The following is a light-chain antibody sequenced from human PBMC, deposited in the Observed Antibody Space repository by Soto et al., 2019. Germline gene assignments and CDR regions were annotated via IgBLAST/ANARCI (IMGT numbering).Light chain of an antibody. J-gene: IGKJ2*01. CDR2: DAS. CDR1: QSVSSY. CDR3: QQRFNWPRFT. Sequence: EIVLTQSQATLSLSPGERATLSCRASQSVSSYLAWYQQKPGQAPRLLIYDASNRATGIPARFSGGGSGTAFTLTISSLEPEDFAVYYCQQRFNWPRFTFGQGTKLEIK. V-gene: IGKV3-11*01.